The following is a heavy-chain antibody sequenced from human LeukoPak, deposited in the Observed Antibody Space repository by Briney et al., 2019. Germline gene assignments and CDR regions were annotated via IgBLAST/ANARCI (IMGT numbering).Heavy chain of an antibody. CDR1: GFIFDEYA. Sequence: GGSLRLSCAASGFIFDEYAMHWVRQAPGKGLEWVSSISWNRGSIAYADSAKGRFTISRDNSKNSLFLQMSGLGPEDTALYYCAKGNSGSYSYYFDCWGQGTLVTVSS. J-gene: IGHJ4*02. V-gene: IGHV3-9*01. CDR2: ISWNRGSI. CDR3: AKGNSGSYSYYFDC. D-gene: IGHD1-26*01.